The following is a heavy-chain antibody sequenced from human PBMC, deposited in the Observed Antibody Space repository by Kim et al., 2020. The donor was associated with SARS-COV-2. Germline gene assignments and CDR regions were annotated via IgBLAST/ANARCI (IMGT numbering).Heavy chain of an antibody. CDR3: AREGWGYNLYYFDY. Sequence: SETLSLTCTVSGGSISSYYWSWIRQPPGKGLEWIGYIYYSGSTNYNPSLKSRVTISVDTSKNQFSLKLSSVTAADTAVYYCAREGWGYNLYYFDYWGQGTLVTVSS. CDR1: GGSISSYY. D-gene: IGHD5-12*01. V-gene: IGHV4-59*01. CDR2: IYYSGST. J-gene: IGHJ4*02.